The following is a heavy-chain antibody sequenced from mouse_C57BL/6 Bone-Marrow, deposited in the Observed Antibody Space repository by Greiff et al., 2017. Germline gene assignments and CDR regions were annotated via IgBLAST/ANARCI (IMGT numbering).Heavy chain of an antibody. Sequence: VQLQESGAELARPGASVKLSCKASGYTFTSYGISWVKQRTGQGLEWIGEIYPRSGNTYYNEKFKGKATLTADKSSSTAYMELRSLTSEDSAVFFVGRYSKYVTYAMDYWGQGTPVTVS. CDR2: IYPRSGNT. V-gene: IGHV1-81*01. CDR3: GRYSKYVTYAMDY. J-gene: IGHJ4*01. D-gene: IGHD2-5*01. CDR1: GYTFTSYG.